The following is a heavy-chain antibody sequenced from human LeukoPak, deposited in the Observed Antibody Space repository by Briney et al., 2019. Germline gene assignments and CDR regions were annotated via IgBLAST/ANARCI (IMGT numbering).Heavy chain of an antibody. J-gene: IGHJ4*02. CDR1: GGSMSSFY. D-gene: IGHD4-23*01. V-gene: IGHV4-59*01. CDR3: ARENGGNSEYYFDY. Sequence: PSETLSLTCTVSGGSMSSFYWSWIRQPPGKGLEWIGYMYHSGSTNYNPSPKSRVTISVDTSQNQFSLKLSSVTAADTAVYYCARENGGNSEYYFDYWGQGTLVTVSS. CDR2: MYHSGST.